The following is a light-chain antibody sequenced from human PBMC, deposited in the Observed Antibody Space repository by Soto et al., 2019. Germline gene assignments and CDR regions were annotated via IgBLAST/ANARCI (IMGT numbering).Light chain of an antibody. CDR3: QQYGSSPRVT. J-gene: IGKJ5*01. CDR1: QSVSSN. Sequence: ETVLTQSPGTLSLSPGERATLSCRASQSVSSNLAWYQQKPGQAPRLLIYGASSRATGIPDRFSGSGSGTDLTLTISRLEPEDFAVYYCQQYGSSPRVTFGQGTRLEIK. CDR2: GAS. V-gene: IGKV3-20*01.